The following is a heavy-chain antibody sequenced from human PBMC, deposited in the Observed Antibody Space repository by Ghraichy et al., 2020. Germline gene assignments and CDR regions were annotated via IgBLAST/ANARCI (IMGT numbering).Heavy chain of an antibody. Sequence: GGSLRLSCAASGFTFSDYYLSWIRQSPGKGLEWISYISSDGRAIFYVDSVKGRVTVSRDNAKNSLYLQMTSLRAEDTAVYYCARENYGKRGVPFFDYWGQGTLVTVSS. CDR3: ARENYGKRGVPFFDY. V-gene: IGHV3-11*01. D-gene: IGHD3-10*01. CDR1: GFTFSDYY. CDR2: ISSDGRAI. J-gene: IGHJ4*02.